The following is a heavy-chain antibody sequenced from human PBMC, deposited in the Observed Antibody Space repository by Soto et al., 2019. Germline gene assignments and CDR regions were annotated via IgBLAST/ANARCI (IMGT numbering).Heavy chain of an antibody. CDR3: ALTNFDN. Sequence: PGGSLRLSCAASGFTFSTYAMNWVRQAPGKGLEWVSRISGGGYSTNYADSVKGRFTISRDNSKNTLFLQMNSLRAEDTGVYFCALTNFDNWGQGTLVTVSS. V-gene: IGHV3-23*01. CDR1: GFTFSTYA. J-gene: IGHJ4*02. CDR2: ISGGGYST. D-gene: IGHD2-2*01.